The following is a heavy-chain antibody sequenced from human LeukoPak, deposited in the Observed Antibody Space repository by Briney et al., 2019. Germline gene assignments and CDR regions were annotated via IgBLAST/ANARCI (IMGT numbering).Heavy chain of an antibody. CDR3: ARGPRYSYGYQEGYYFDY. V-gene: IGHV4-34*01. CDR2: INHSGST. CDR1: GGSFSGYY. J-gene: IGHJ4*02. D-gene: IGHD5-18*01. Sequence: SETLSLTCAVYGGSFSGYYWSWIRQPPGKGLEWIGEINHSGSTNYNPSLKSRVTISVDTSKNQFSLKLSSVTAADTAVYYCARGPRYSYGYQEGYYFDYWGQGTLVTVSS.